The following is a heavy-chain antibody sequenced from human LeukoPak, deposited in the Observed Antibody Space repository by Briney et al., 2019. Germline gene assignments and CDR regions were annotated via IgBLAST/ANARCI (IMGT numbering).Heavy chain of an antibody. D-gene: IGHD3-9*01. CDR1: GASISGYY. J-gene: IGHJ3*02. Sequence: PSETLSLTCTVSGASISGYYWSWIRQPPGKGLEWIGYIYYTGSTNYYPSLKSRLTISLDTSTNQFSLNLSSVTAADTAVYYCARDGDYDILTGYFAFNIWGQGTVVTVSS. V-gene: IGHV4-59*01. CDR3: ARDGDYDILTGYFAFNI. CDR2: IYYTGST.